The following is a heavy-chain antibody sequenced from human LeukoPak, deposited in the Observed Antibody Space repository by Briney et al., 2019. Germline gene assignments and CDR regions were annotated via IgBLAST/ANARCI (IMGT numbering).Heavy chain of an antibody. CDR1: GGSISSYY. D-gene: IGHD2-15*01. Sequence: SETLSLTCTVSGGSISSYYWSWIRQPPGKGLEWIGYIYHSGSTNYNPSLKSRVTISVDTSKNQFSLKLSSVTAADTAVYYCARHCSGGSCYSDWYFDLWGRGTLVTVSS. J-gene: IGHJ2*01. CDR2: IYHSGST. V-gene: IGHV4-59*08. CDR3: ARHCSGGSCYSDWYFDL.